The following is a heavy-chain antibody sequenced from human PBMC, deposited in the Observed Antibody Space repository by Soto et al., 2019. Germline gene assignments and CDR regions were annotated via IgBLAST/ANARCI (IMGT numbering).Heavy chain of an antibody. Sequence: EVHLVESGGGLVKPGGSLRLSCAASGFGFADGWMSWVRQAPGKGLEWVGGVKSKISGGTTDYGAPVEGRFTISRDDSKNTLYLQMNSLKTEDTAVYYCTTIVAGTGYWGQGTLVSVSS. D-gene: IGHD6-19*01. CDR2: VKSKISGGTT. CDR3: TTIVAGTGY. V-gene: IGHV3-15*01. CDR1: GFGFADGW. J-gene: IGHJ4*02.